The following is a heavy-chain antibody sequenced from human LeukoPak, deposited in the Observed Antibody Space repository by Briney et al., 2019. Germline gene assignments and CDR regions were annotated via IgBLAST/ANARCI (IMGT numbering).Heavy chain of an antibody. CDR1: GLTFSSYA. J-gene: IGHJ5*02. CDR2: LNGSGGTT. V-gene: IGHV3-23*01. D-gene: IGHD2-15*01. CDR3: ARGGYGGRIDL. Sequence: GGSLRLSCVASGLTFSSYAMSWVRQAPGKGLEWVSDLNGSGGTTNYADSVKGRFTISRDNFRNTLYLQMNSLRAADPAEYYCARGGYGGRIDLWGQGTQVTVSS.